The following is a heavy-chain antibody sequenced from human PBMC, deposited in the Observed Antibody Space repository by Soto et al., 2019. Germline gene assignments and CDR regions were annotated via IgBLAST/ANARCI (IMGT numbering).Heavy chain of an antibody. V-gene: IGHV1-18*01. CDR1: GYTFTSYG. D-gene: IGHD3-10*01. J-gene: IGHJ4*02. CDR2: ISAYNGNT. CDR3: ARDPGSDALDY. Sequence: QVQLVQSGAEVKKPGASVKVSCKASGYTFTSYGMGWVRQAPGHGLEWMGWISAYNGNTNYAQKLQGRITMPTDTSTSTAYMDLRSLRSSDSAVYYCARDPGSDALDYGGQGTLVTVSS.